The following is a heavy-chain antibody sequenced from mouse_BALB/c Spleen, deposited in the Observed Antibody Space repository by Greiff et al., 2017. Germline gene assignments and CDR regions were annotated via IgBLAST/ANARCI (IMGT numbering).Heavy chain of an antibody. J-gene: IGHJ2*01. D-gene: IGHD1-1*01. CDR2: INPSNGRT. CDR3: ARSGTTVLDY. V-gene: IGHV1S81*02. Sequence: QVQLQQPGAELVKPGASVKLSCKASGYTFTSYWMHWVKQRPGQGLEWIGEINPSNGRTNYNEKFKSKATLTVDKSSSTAYMQLSSLTSEDTAVYYCARSGTTVLDYWGQGTTLTVSS. CDR1: GYTFTSYW.